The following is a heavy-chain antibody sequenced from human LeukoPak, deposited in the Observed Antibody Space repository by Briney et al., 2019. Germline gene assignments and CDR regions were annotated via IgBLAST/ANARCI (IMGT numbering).Heavy chain of an antibody. V-gene: IGHV3-23*01. CDR3: ARAAYYYDSSAFDY. Sequence: GGSLRLSCAASGFTFSSYAMNWVRQAPGKGLEWVSGLRGNGGSTYYADSVKGRFTISRDNSKNTLYLQMNSLRAEDTAVYYCARAAYYYDSSAFDYWGQGTLVTVSS. CDR2: LRGNGGST. CDR1: GFTFSSYA. D-gene: IGHD3-22*01. J-gene: IGHJ4*02.